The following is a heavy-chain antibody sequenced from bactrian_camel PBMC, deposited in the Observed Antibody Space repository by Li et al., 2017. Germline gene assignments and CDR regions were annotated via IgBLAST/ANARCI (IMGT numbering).Heavy chain of an antibody. D-gene: IGHD2*01. Sequence: HVQLVESGGGSAQPGGSLRLTCAASGGSFDDTDMGWYRQAPGDECNKVSTLDRDGVTHYVDSVKGRFTISGDNLNLHLQMNSLKPEDTAMYFCAAGTGPTGAKMWGGCWYNHWGQGTQVTVS. J-gene: IGHJ4*01. CDR3: AAGTGPTGAKMWGGCWYNH. CDR2: LDRDGVT. CDR1: GGSFDDTD. V-gene: IGHV3S53*01.